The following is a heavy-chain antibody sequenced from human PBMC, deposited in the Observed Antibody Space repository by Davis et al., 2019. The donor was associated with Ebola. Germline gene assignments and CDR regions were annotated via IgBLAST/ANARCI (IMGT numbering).Heavy chain of an antibody. J-gene: IGHJ4*02. CDR2: ISSSSYSI. V-gene: IGHV3-21*01. CDR3: TRGNWNYPN. CDR1: GFTFSYYD. Sequence: PGGSLRLSCAASGFTFSYYDMDWVRQAPGKGLEWVSSISSSSYSINYADSVKGRFTISRDNGGNSLFLQMNSLRAEDSAMYYCTRGNWNYPNWGQGTLVTVSS. D-gene: IGHD1-7*01.